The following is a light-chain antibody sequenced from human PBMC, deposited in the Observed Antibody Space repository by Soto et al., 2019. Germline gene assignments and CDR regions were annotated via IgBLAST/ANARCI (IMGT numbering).Light chain of an antibody. J-gene: IGLJ1*01. V-gene: IGLV2-14*01. Sequence: QSALTQPASVSGSPGQSVTISCTGTSSDVGGYNYVSWYQQHPGKAPKLMIYDVSNRHSGVSNRFSGSKSGNTASLTISGLQAEEEADYYCCSYTSGSTPLYVFGTGTKLTVL. CDR1: SSDVGGYNY. CDR3: CSYTSGSTPLYV. CDR2: DVS.